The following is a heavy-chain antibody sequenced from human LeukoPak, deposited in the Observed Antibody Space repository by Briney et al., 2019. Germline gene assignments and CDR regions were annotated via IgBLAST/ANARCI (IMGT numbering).Heavy chain of an antibody. V-gene: IGHV1-2*02. D-gene: IGHD6-13*01. J-gene: IGHJ6*02. CDR1: GYTFTGYY. Sequence: ASVKVSCKASGYTFTGYYMHWVRQAPGQGLEWMGWINPNSGGTNYAQKFQGRVTMTRDTSISTAYMELSRLRSGDTAVYYCAREGIAAAGDNNYYYYGMDVWGQGTTVTVSS. CDR2: INPNSGGT. CDR3: AREGIAAAGDNNYYYYGMDV.